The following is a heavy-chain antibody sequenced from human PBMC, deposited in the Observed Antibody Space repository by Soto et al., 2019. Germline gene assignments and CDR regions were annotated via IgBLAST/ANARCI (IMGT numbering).Heavy chain of an antibody. V-gene: IGHV4-31*03. D-gene: IGHD6-6*01. J-gene: IGHJ4*02. CDR2: IYYSGST. CDR3: ARERDVSIAARFGYFDY. Sequence: PSETLSLTCTVSGGSISSGGYYWSWIRQHPGKGLEWIGYIYYSGSTYYNPSLKSRVTISVDTSKNQFSLKLSSVTAADTAVYYCARERDVSIAARFGYFDYWGQGTLVTVSS. CDR1: GGSISSGGYY.